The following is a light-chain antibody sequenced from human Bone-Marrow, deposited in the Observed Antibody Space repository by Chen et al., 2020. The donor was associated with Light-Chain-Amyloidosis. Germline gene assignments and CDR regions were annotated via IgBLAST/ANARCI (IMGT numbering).Light chain of an antibody. V-gene: IGLV3-25*03. CDR1: DLPTKY. Sequence: SYELTQPPSVSVSPGQTVRITCSGDDLPTKYSYWYQQKPGQAPVLVIQRDTERPSGISERFSGSSSGTTATLTISGVQAEDEADYHCQSADSSGTYEVIFGGGTKLTVL. J-gene: IGLJ2*01. CDR2: RDT. CDR3: QSADSSGTYEVI.